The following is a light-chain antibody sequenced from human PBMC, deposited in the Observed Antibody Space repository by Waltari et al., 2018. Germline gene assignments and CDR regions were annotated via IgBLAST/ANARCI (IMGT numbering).Light chain of an antibody. CDR1: SIDVGRSNL. CDR2: EVS. Sequence: QSGLTQPASVSGSPGQSITISCTRTSIDVGRSNLASWYQQHPGTVPKLMIYEVSKRPSGVSNRFAGSKSGNTASLTISGLQADDEADYYCCSYAGSLSKVFGGGTKLTVL. J-gene: IGLJ2*01. CDR3: CSYAGSLSKV. V-gene: IGLV2-23*02.